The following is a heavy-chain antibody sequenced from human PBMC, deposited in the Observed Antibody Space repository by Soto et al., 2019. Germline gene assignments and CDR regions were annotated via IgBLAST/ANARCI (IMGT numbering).Heavy chain of an antibody. V-gene: IGHV4-59*01. CDR1: GGSISSYY. Sequence: SETLSLTCTVSGGSISSYYWSWIRQPTGKGLEWIGYIYYSGSTNYNPSLKSRVTISVDTSKNQFSLKLSSVTAADTAVYYCARVGGYCSGGSCYSPWFDPWGQGTLVTVSS. J-gene: IGHJ5*02. CDR3: ARVGGYCSGGSCYSPWFDP. CDR2: IYYSGST. D-gene: IGHD2-15*01.